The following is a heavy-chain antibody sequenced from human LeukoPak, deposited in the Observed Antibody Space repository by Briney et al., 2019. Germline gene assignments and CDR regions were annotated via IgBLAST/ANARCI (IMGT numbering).Heavy chain of an antibody. V-gene: IGHV3-7*01. CDR2: IKQDGSEK. Sequence: TGGSLRLSCAASRFTFSTYWMSWVRQAPGKGLEWVANIKQDGSEKYYVDSVRGRFTISRDNAKNSLYLQMNSLRAEDTAVYYCARCEFGELWEYFDYWGQGTLVTVSS. CDR1: RFTFSTYW. J-gene: IGHJ4*02. CDR3: ARCEFGELWEYFDY. D-gene: IGHD3-10*01.